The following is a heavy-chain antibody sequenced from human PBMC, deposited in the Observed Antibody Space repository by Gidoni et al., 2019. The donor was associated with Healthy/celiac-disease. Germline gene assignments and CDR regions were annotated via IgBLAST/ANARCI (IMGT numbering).Heavy chain of an antibody. CDR2: IFSKDEK. CDR1: GFSLSNARMG. J-gene: IGHJ5*02. V-gene: IGHV2-26*01. D-gene: IGHD1-26*01. Sequence: QVTLKASGPVLVKPTETLTLTCTVSGFSLSNARMGVSWIRQPPGKALEWLAHIFSKDEKSYSTSLKSRLTISKDTSKSQVVLTMTNMDPVDTATYYCARIRAGATPWFDPWGQGTLVTVSS. CDR3: ARIRAGATPWFDP.